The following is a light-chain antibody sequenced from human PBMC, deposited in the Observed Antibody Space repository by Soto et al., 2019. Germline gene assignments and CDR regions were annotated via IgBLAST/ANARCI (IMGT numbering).Light chain of an antibody. CDR2: GNS. CDR1: SSNIGAGYD. Sequence: VLTQPPSVSGAPGQRVTISCTGSSSNIGAGYDVHWYQQLPGTAPKLLIYGNSNRPSGVPDRFSGSKSGTSASLAITGLQAEDEADYYCQSYDSSLSGPVVFGGGTKLTVL. CDR3: QSYDSSLSGPVV. J-gene: IGLJ2*01. V-gene: IGLV1-40*01.